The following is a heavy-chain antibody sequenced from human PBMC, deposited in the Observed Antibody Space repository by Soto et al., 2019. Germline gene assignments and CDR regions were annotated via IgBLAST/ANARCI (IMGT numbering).Heavy chain of an antibody. J-gene: IGHJ4*02. V-gene: IGHV3-23*01. CDR2: ISGSGGTT. CDR3: AKDYYGDFWSFDY. Sequence: HPGGSLRLSCAASGFTFNSYAMNWVRQAPGKGLEWVSVISGSGGTTYYADSVKGRFTISRDNSKNTLFLQMNSLRAEDTAVYYCAKDYYGDFWSFDYWGQGTLVTVSS. CDR1: GFTFNSYA. D-gene: IGHD4-17*01.